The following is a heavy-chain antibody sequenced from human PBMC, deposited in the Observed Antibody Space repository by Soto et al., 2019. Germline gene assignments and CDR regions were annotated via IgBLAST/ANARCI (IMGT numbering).Heavy chain of an antibody. Sequence: VGSLRLCCVASGFSLSDYAVNWVRQAPGKGLEWVSFISSDSRTIYYADSVEGRFTVSRDNARNSVSLQMDSLRDEDAAVYYCARIKLVEWFFKQEAAYDMDVWGQGTPVTVSS. D-gene: IGHD3-3*01. CDR2: ISSDSRTI. J-gene: IGHJ6*02. CDR1: GFSLSDYA. V-gene: IGHV3-48*02. CDR3: ARIKLVEWFFKQEAAYDMDV.